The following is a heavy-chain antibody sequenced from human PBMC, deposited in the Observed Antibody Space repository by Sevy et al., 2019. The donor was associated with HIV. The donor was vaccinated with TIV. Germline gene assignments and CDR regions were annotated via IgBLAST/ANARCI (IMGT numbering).Heavy chain of an antibody. CDR3: ATTKDYYDSSAYPFDY. Sequence: ASVKVSCKVSGYTLTGFSMHWVRQAPGKGLEWMATFDPEDDETIYAQKFQGTVTMTEDTSTDTAYMELSSLRSEDTAVYYCATTKDYYDSSAYPFDYWGQGTLVTVSS. J-gene: IGHJ4*02. CDR2: FDPEDDET. V-gene: IGHV1-24*01. CDR1: GYTLTGFS. D-gene: IGHD3-22*01.